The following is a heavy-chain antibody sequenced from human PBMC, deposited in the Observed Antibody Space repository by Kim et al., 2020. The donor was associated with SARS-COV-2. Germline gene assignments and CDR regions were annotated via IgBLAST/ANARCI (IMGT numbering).Heavy chain of an antibody. CDR1: GFTFSSYG. CDR2: IWYDGSNK. D-gene: IGHD2-21*01. J-gene: IGHJ6*02. Sequence: GGSLRLSCAASGFTFSSYGMHWVRQAPGKGLEWVAVIWYDGSNKYYADSVKGRFTISRDNSKNTLYLQMNSLRAEDTAVYYCARGWVSRIAPCEPYAMDVWGQGTTVTVSS. CDR3: ARGWVSRIAPCEPYAMDV. V-gene: IGHV3-33*01.